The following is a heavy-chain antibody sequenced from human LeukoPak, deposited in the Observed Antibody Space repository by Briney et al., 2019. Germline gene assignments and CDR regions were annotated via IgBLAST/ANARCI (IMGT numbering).Heavy chain of an antibody. CDR1: GGSSRSYY. D-gene: IGHD1-1*01. Sequence: SETLSLTCTVSGGSSRSYYWGWIRQPPGKGLEWIGYIYYSGSTNYNPSLKSRVTISVDTSKNQISLRLSSVTAADTAVYYCARWNEGFDYRGQGTLVTVSS. V-gene: IGHV4-59*01. CDR3: ARWNEGFDY. CDR2: IYYSGST. J-gene: IGHJ4*02.